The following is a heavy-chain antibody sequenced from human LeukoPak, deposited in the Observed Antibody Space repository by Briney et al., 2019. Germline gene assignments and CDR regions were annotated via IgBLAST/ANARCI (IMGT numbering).Heavy chain of an antibody. CDR2: INHSGST. CDR3: ARHGADYSNYYFDY. D-gene: IGHD4-11*01. V-gene: IGHV4-34*01. CDR1: GGSFSGYY. Sequence: SETLSLTCAVYGGSFSGYYWSWIRQPPGKGLEWIGEINHSGSTNYNPSLKSRVTISVDTSKNQFSLKLSSVTAADTAVYYCARHGADYSNYYFDYWGQGTLVTVSS. J-gene: IGHJ4*02.